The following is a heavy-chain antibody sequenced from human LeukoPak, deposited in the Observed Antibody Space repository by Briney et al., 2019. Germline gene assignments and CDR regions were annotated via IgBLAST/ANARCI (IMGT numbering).Heavy chain of an antibody. CDR1: GFTFRSYA. V-gene: IGHV3-23*01. D-gene: IGHD3-22*01. Sequence: GGSLRLSCAASGFTFRSYAMSWVRQAAGKGPEWVSSISGSGGSTHYADSVKGRFTDSRDNSKNTLYLQMNSLRAEDTAVYYCAKEGTLYYSDRIPYWGQGTLVTVSS. J-gene: IGHJ4*02. CDR3: AKEGTLYYSDRIPY. CDR2: ISGSGGST.